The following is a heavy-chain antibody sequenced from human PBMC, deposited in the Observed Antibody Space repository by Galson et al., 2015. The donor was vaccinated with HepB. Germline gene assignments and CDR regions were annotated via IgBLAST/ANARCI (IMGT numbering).Heavy chain of an antibody. D-gene: IGHD3-10*01. J-gene: IGHJ4*02. CDR3: ARGGRTGSGSK. CDR1: GGSISSYY. V-gene: IGHV4-59*08. Sequence: LSLTCTVSGGSISSYYWSWIRQPPGKGLEWIGYIYYSGSTNYNPSLKSRVTISVDTSKNQFSLKLSSVTAADTAVYYCARGGRTGSGSKWGQGTLVTVSS. CDR2: IYYSGST.